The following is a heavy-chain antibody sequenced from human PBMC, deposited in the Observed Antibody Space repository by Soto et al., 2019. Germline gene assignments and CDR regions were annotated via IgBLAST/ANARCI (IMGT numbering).Heavy chain of an antibody. Sequence: QVQLQESGPGLVKPSQTLSLTGTVSGGSISSGGYYLSRIRQHPGKGLEWIGSIHYSGSTYYNPSLKSRLTISVDTSKNQFSLNLSSVTAADTAVYYCARSVFPWGQGTLVTVSS. V-gene: IGHV4-31*03. CDR3: ARSVFP. CDR2: IHYSGST. J-gene: IGHJ5*02. CDR1: GGSISSGGYY.